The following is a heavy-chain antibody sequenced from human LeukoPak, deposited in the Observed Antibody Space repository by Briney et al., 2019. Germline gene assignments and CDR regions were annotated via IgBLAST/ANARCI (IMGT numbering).Heavy chain of an antibody. J-gene: IGHJ4*02. Sequence: PGGSLRLSCAASGFTFSSYGTHWVRQAPGKGLEWVAFIRYDGSNKYYADSVKGRFTISRDNSKNTLYLQMNSLRAEDTAVYYCAKDHDDFPGSGYWGQGTLVTVSS. D-gene: IGHD3-3*01. CDR1: GFTFSSYG. CDR2: IRYDGSNK. CDR3: AKDHDDFPGSGY. V-gene: IGHV3-30*02.